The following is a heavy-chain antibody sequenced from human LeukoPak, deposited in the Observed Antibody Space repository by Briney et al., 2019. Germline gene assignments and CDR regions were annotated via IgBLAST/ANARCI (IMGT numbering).Heavy chain of an antibody. CDR2: IPYDGSNK. V-gene: IGHV3-30*04. D-gene: IGHD3-10*01. CDR1: GLTFSSYA. CDR3: ARFGSGRRYFDY. J-gene: IGHJ4*02. Sequence: PGGSLRLSCAASGLTFSSYAMDWVRQAPGKGLEWEAAIPYDGSNKYYADSVKGRFTISRDNSKNTLYLQTNSLRPEDTAVYYCARFGSGRRYFDYWGQGTLVTVSS.